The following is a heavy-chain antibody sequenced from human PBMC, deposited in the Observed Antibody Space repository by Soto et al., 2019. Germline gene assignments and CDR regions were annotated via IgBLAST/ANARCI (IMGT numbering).Heavy chain of an antibody. J-gene: IGHJ3*02. CDR2: ISYDGSNK. Sequence: QVQLVESGGGVVQPGRSLRLSCAASGFTFSSYAMHWVRQAPGKGLEWVAVISYDGSNKYYADSVKGRFTISRDKSKNTLYLHMNSLRAEDTAVYYCARASLKYSSGQIAVGSGDCYSDAFDTWGHGTKVTVSS. D-gene: IGHD2-21*02. CDR3: ARASLKYSSGQIAVGSGDCYSDAFDT. V-gene: IGHV3-30-3*01. CDR1: GFTFSSYA.